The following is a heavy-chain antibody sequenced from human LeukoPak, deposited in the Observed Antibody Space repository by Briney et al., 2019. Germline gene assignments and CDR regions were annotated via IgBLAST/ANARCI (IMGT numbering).Heavy chain of an antibody. J-gene: IGHJ5*02. V-gene: IGHV4-34*01. CDR2: INHSGST. CDR1: GGSFSGYY. Sequence: SETLSLTCAVYGGSFSGYYWSWIRQPPGKGLEWIGEINHSGSTNYNPSLKSRVTISVDTSKNQFSLKLSSVTAADTAVYYCARGFIAVGAPGWFDPWGQGTLVTVSS. CDR3: ARGFIAVGAPGWFDP. D-gene: IGHD6-19*01.